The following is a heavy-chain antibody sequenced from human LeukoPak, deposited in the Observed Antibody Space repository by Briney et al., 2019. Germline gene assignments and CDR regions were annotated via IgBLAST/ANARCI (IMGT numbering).Heavy chain of an antibody. CDR1: GYTFTSYD. Sequence: ASVKVSCKASGYTFTSYDINWVRQATGQGLEWMGWINPNSGGTNYAQKFQGRVTMTRDTSISTAYMELSRLRSDDTAVYYCARDGGYCSGGSCSQTNWFDPWGQGTLVTVSS. D-gene: IGHD2-15*01. J-gene: IGHJ5*02. CDR2: INPNSGGT. CDR3: ARDGGYCSGGSCSQTNWFDP. V-gene: IGHV1-2*02.